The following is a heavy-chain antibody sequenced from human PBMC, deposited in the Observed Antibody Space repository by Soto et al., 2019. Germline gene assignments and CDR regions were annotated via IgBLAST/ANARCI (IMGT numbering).Heavy chain of an antibody. J-gene: IGHJ6*02. Sequence: GGSLRLSCAASGLTFSSYCIHWVRQAPCKGLEWVAVIWYDGINKYYADSVKRRFPISRDNSKNTLYLKMNSLRAEDTDVYYFAGSRVDEYSYGYYENSSVWGMDVWGQGTTVPVS. CDR2: IWYDGINK. CDR3: AGSRVDEYSYGYYENSSVWGMDV. V-gene: IGHV3-33*01. D-gene: IGHD5-18*01. CDR1: GLTFSSYC.